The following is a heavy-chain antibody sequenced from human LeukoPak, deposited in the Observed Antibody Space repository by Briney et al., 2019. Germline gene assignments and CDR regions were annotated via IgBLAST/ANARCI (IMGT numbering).Heavy chain of an antibody. V-gene: IGHV3-48*04. J-gene: IGHJ4*02. CDR3: ARGGLGSWTFDS. CDR1: GFIVSTYS. CDR2: ISSSGSTI. D-gene: IGHD1-26*01. Sequence: GGSLRLSCAASGFIVSTYSLNWARQPPGKGLEWVSYISSSGSTIYYADSVKGRFTISRDNAKYSLYLQMDSLRAEDTAVYYCARGGLGSWTFDSWGQGALVTVSS.